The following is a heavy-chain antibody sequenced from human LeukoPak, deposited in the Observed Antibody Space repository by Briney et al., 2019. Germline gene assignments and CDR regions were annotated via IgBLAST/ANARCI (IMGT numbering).Heavy chain of an antibody. Sequence: GGSLRLSCAASGFTFSAYAMHWVRQAPGKGLEWVAIISYDGNDYNYADSVKGRFTISRDNSKNTLYLQMNSLRAEDTAVYYCARGAGYNYPYYFDYWGQGTLVTVSS. CDR2: ISYDGNDY. V-gene: IGHV3-30*14. CDR3: ARGAGYNYPYYFDY. CDR1: GFTFSAYA. J-gene: IGHJ4*02. D-gene: IGHD5-24*01.